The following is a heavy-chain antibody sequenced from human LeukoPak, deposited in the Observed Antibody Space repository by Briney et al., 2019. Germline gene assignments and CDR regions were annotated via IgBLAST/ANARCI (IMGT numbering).Heavy chain of an antibody. J-gene: IGHJ6*03. CDR1: GYTFTGYY. D-gene: IGHD2-2*01. CDR2: INPNSGGT. Sequence: GASVKVSCKASGYTFTGYYMHWVRQAPGQGLEWMGRINPNSGGTNYAQKFQGRVTMTRDTSISTAYMELSRLRSDDTAVYYCARDGYCSSTSCYGETNYYYYMDVWGKGTTVTVSS. CDR3: ARDGYCSSTSCYGETNYYYYMDV. V-gene: IGHV1-2*06.